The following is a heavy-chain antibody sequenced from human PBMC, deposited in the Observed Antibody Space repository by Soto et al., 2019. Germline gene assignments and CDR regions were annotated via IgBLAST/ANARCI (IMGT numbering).Heavy chain of an antibody. CDR3: ARGGRDCSSTSCQKSRGMDDY. Sequence: SETLSLTCAVYGGSFSGYYWSWIRQPPGKGLEWIGEINHSGSTNYNPSLKSRVTISVDTSKNQFSLKLSSVTAADTAVYYCARGGRDCSSTSCQKSRGMDDYWGQGTLVTVSS. V-gene: IGHV4-34*01. CDR2: INHSGST. D-gene: IGHD2-2*01. CDR1: GGSFSGYY. J-gene: IGHJ4*02.